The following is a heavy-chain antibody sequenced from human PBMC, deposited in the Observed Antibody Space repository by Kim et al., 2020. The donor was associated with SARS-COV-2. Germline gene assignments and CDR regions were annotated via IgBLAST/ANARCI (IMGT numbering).Heavy chain of an antibody. CDR3: ANGAQQLVQTHDYYYYYGMDV. J-gene: IGHJ6*02. D-gene: IGHD6-13*01. CDR1: GFTFSSYA. Sequence: GGSLRLSCAASGFTFSSYAMSWVRQAPGKGLEWVSAISGSGGSTYYADSVKGRFTISRDNSKNTLYLQMNSLRAEDTAVYYCANGAQQLVQTHDYYYYYGMDVWGQWTTVTVSS. V-gene: IGHV3-23*01. CDR2: ISGSGGST.